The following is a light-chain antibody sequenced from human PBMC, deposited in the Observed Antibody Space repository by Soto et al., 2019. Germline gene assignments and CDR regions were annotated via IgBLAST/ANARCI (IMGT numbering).Light chain of an antibody. Sequence: EIVLTQSPGTLPLSPGERATLSCRASQSVSNNYLAWYQQKPGQAPRLLIYGASTRATGIPARFSGSGSGTEFTLTISSLEPEDFAVYYCQQRSNWPPITFGQGTRLEIK. J-gene: IGKJ5*01. CDR2: GAS. V-gene: IGKV3-11*01. CDR1: QSVSNNY. CDR3: QQRSNWPPIT.